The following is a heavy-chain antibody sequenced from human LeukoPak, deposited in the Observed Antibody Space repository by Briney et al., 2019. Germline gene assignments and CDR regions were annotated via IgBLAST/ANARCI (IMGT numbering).Heavy chain of an antibody. CDR3: ARAELRYFVWIAHYYYGMDV. Sequence: SVKVSCKASGGTFSSYAISWVRQAPGQGLEWMGRIIPILGIANYAQKFQGRVTITADKSTSTAYMELSSLRSEDTAVYYCARAELRYFVWIAHYYYGMDVWGQGTTVTVSS. V-gene: IGHV1-69*04. D-gene: IGHD3-9*01. CDR2: IIPILGIA. CDR1: GGTFSSYA. J-gene: IGHJ6*02.